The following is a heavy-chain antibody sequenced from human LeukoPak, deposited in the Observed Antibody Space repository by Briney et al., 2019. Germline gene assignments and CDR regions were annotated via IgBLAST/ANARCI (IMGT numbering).Heavy chain of an antibody. V-gene: IGHV4-59*01. D-gene: IGHD6-6*01. J-gene: IGHJ5*02. CDR2: IYYSGST. CDR1: GGSISSYY. CDR3: ARDRASIAASRGFDP. Sequence: TPETLSLTCTVSGGSISSYYWSWIRQPPGKGLGWIGYIYYSGSTNYNPSLKSRVTISVDTSKNQFSLKLSSVTAADTAVYYCARDRASIAASRGFDPWGQGTLVTVSS.